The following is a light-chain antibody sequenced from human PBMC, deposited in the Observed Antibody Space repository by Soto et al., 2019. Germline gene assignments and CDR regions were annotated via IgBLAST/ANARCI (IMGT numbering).Light chain of an antibody. CDR3: QHYNNWPIT. CDR2: VAS. V-gene: IGKV3-15*01. Sequence: EIVLTQSPGTLSLSPGERATLSCRASQSIRTNLAWYQQKPGQAPRLLIFVASTRAAGIPARFSGSGSGTEFTLTIDSLQSEDFAVYYCQHYNNWPITFGGGTKVDIK. J-gene: IGKJ4*01. CDR1: QSIRTN.